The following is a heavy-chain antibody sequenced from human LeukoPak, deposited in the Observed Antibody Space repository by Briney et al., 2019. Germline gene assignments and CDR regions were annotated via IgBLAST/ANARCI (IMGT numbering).Heavy chain of an antibody. D-gene: IGHD3-10*01. Sequence: ASVKVSCKASGYTFTSYDINWVRQATGQGLEWTGWMNPNSGNTGYAQKFQGRVTMTRNTSISTAYMELSSLRSEDTAVYYCARGKVGGSGSYYNEYNWFDPWGQGTLVTVSS. CDR1: GYTFTSYD. J-gene: IGHJ5*02. CDR3: ARGKVGGSGSYYNEYNWFDP. V-gene: IGHV1-8*01. CDR2: MNPNSGNT.